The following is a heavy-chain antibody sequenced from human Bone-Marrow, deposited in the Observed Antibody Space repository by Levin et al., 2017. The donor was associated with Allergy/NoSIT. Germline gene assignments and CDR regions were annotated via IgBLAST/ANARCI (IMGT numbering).Heavy chain of an antibody. D-gene: IGHD6-6*01. CDR3: ARVAARSIYYYYGMDV. J-gene: IGHJ6*02. CDR1: ESTFSNYW. Sequence: GGSLRLSCAASESTFSNYWMSWVRQAPGKGLEWVANIKQDGSEKYYVHSVRGRFTISRDNAKNSLYLQMNSLRAEDTAVYYCARVAARSIYYYYGMDVWGQGTTVTVSS. V-gene: IGHV3-7*01. CDR2: IKQDGSEK.